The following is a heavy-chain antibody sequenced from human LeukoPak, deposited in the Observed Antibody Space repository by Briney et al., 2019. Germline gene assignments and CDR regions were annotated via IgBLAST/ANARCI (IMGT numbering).Heavy chain of an antibody. V-gene: IGHV3-7*01. CDR1: GFTFSSYW. Sequence: GGSLRLSCAASGFTFSSYWMSWVRQAPGKGLEWVANIKQDGSEKYYVDSVKGRFTISRDNAKNSLYLQMNSLRAEDTAVYYCARELRYCSGGSCYRGLDYWGQGTLVTVSS. D-gene: IGHD2-15*01. CDR2: IKQDGSEK. J-gene: IGHJ4*02. CDR3: ARELRYCSGGSCYRGLDY.